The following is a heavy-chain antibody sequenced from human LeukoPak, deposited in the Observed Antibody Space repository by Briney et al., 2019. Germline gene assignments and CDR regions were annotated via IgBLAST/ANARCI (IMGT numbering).Heavy chain of an antibody. J-gene: IGHJ4*02. CDR3: ARGGTVVPTASPFDY. Sequence: ASVKVSCKASGYTFTSYGITWVRQAPGLGLEWMGWISAYNGNTNYAQQLQGRVTMTTDTSTSTAYMELRSLRSDDTAVYYCARGGTVVPTASPFDYWGQGTLVTVSS. V-gene: IGHV1-18*01. CDR2: ISAYNGNT. CDR1: GYTFTSYG. D-gene: IGHD2-2*01.